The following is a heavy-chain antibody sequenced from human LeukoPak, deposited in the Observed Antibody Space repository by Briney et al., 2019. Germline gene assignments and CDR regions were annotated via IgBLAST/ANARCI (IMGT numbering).Heavy chain of an antibody. CDR1: GFTVSSNY. CDR2: ISYDGSNK. Sequence: RSGGSLRLSCAASGFTVSSNYMHWVRQAPGKGLEWVAVISYDGSNKYYADSVKGRFTISRDNSKNTLYLQMNSLRAEDTAVYYCARSDYYDSSGYYYDAPPDYWGQGTLVTVSS. D-gene: IGHD3-22*01. J-gene: IGHJ4*02. V-gene: IGHV3-30-3*01. CDR3: ARSDYYDSSGYYYDAPPDY.